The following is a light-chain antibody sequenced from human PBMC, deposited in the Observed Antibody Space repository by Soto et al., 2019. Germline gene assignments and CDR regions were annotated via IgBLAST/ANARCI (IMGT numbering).Light chain of an antibody. CDR2: GAS. Sequence: EIVMTQSPATLSVSPGERATLSCRASQSIDNNLAWYQQKPGQAPRLLIYGASTRATGIPAKFSGSGSGTELTLTISSLQSEDFAVYYCQQYKNWPPITFGPGTKVDFK. CDR3: QQYKNWPPIT. CDR1: QSIDNN. J-gene: IGKJ3*01. V-gene: IGKV3-15*01.